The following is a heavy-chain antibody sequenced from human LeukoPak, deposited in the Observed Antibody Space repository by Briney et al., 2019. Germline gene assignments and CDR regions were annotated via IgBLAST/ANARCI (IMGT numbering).Heavy chain of an antibody. D-gene: IGHD3-9*01. CDR3: ARHAVRYFDLYYFDY. CDR1: GGSFSGYY. CDR2: INHSGST. Sequence: TSETLSLTCAVYGGSFSGYYWSWIRQPPGKGLGWIGEINHSGSTNYNPSLKSRVTISVDTSKNRFSLKLSSVTAADTAVYYCARHAVRYFDLYYFDYWGQGTLVTVSS. V-gene: IGHV4-34*01. J-gene: IGHJ4*02.